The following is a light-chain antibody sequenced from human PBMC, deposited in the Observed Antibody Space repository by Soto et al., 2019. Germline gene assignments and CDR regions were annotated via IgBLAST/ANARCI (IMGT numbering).Light chain of an antibody. V-gene: IGKV1-5*01. CDR1: QSISHW. CDR3: QQYHTYRT. J-gene: IGKJ1*01. Sequence: DIQMTQAPSTLSASIGDRVIITCRASQSISHWLAWYQQKPGKAPKLLISDASISESGVPSRFSGSTSGTEFTLTISSLQPDDFATYYCQQYHTYRTFGQGTKVDIK. CDR2: DAS.